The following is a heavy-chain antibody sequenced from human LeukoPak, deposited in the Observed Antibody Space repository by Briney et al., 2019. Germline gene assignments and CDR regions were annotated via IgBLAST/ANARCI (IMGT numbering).Heavy chain of an antibody. CDR3: ARRSSSSEFDP. J-gene: IGHJ5*02. CDR1: GGSLSSYY. Sequence: PSETLSLTCTVSGGSLSSYYWSWIRQPPGKGLEWIGYIYTSGSTNYNPSLKSRVTISVDTSKNQFSLKLSSVTAADTAVYYCARRSSSSEFDPWGQGTLVTVSS. CDR2: IYTSGST. V-gene: IGHV4-4*09. D-gene: IGHD6-6*01.